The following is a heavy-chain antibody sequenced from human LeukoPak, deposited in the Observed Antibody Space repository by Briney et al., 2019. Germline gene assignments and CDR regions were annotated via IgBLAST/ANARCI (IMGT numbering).Heavy chain of an antibody. Sequence: WETLSFTCTVSGCSITGYNRSWIRQPPAKALQRTGCIYSSGSTEYKPSLKSRATISADTSKNQFSLKLTSVTAADTAIYYCARRNDFDIWGQGTMVTVSS. V-gene: IGHV4-4*08. CDR1: GCSITGYN. CDR3: ARRNDFDI. CDR2: IYSSGST. J-gene: IGHJ3*02.